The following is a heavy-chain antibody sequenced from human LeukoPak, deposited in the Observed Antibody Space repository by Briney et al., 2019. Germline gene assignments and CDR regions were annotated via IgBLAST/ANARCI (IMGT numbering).Heavy chain of an antibody. Sequence: GGSLRLSCAASGFTFSSYGMHWVRQAPGKGLEWVAFIRYDGSNKYYADSVKGRFTISRDNSKNTLYLQMNSLRAEDTAVYYCAKDLWFGELLSHDAFDIWGQGTMVTVSS. V-gene: IGHV3-30*02. CDR2: IRYDGSNK. CDR1: GFTFSSYG. CDR3: AKDLWFGELLSHDAFDI. J-gene: IGHJ3*02. D-gene: IGHD3-10*01.